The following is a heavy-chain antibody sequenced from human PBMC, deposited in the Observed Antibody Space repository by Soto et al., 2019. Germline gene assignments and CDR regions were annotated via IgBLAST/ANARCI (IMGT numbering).Heavy chain of an antibody. CDR3: ARDVDPQSNYYFYGMDV. CDR2: FGGSGSST. V-gene: IGHV3-48*03. CDR1: GFTLSLYK. Sequence: GGSLRLSCAASGFTLSLYKINWVRQTPGKGLEWVAGFGGSGSSTNYADSVRDRFTMSRDSAMNSLYLQLNGLRVEDTAIYFCARDVDPQSNYYFYGMDVWGQGTPVTVSS. J-gene: IGHJ6*02.